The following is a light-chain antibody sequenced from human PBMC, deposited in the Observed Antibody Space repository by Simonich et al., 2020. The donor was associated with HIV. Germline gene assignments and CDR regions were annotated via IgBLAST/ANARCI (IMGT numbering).Light chain of an antibody. V-gene: IGKV1-39*01. Sequence: DIQMTQSPYSLSASVGDRVTITCRESQSISSYLNWYQKKPGKAPKLLIYAASSLQRGVPSRFSGSGSGTDFTLTISSLQAEDFATYYCQQSYRTPRTFGQGTKLEIK. CDR3: QQSYRTPRT. J-gene: IGKJ2*01. CDR1: QSISSY. CDR2: AAS.